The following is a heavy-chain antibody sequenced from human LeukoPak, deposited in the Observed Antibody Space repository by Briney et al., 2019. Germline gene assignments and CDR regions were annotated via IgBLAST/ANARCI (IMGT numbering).Heavy chain of an antibody. Sequence: GGSLGLSCAASGFTVSSNYMSWVRQAPGKGLEWVSAISGSGGSTYYADSVKGRFTISRDNSKNTLYLQMNSLRAEDTAVYYCAKGTLDIVVVPAAPKVYYFDYWGQGTLVTVSS. J-gene: IGHJ4*02. D-gene: IGHD2-2*01. CDR3: AKGTLDIVVVPAAPKVYYFDY. CDR2: ISGSGGST. CDR1: GFTVSSNY. V-gene: IGHV3-23*01.